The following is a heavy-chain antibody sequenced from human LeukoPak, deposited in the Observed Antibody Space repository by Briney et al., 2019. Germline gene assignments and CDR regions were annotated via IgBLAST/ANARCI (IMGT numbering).Heavy chain of an antibody. CDR3: GRGRPRGYSGYVIDC. V-gene: IGHV3-74*01. J-gene: IGHJ4*02. D-gene: IGHD5-12*01. Sequence: GGCLRLSRAASGYNLMSYWMHWVRHAPGKRLVWISRINYDGTTTSYTDSVKGRFTISRDNAKNTLYLQMNSLRAEDTAAFYCGRGRPRGYSGYVIDCWGQGTPITVSS. CDR2: INYDGTTT. CDR1: GYNLMSYW.